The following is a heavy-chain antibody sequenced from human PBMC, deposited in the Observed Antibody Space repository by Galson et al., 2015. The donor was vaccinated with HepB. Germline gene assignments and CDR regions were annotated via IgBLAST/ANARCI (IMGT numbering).Heavy chain of an antibody. CDR3: ARTGTSGYYLQS. CDR2: IYTSGTA. Sequence: TLSLTCSVSGASITGGGHYWNWIRQPAGKGLEWIGRIYTSGTADYNPSLKGRVTMSLDTSKNQFSLKLSSVTAADTGMYYCARTGTSGYYLQSWGQGTLVTVSS. J-gene: IGHJ5*02. V-gene: IGHV4-61*02. CDR1: GASITGGGHY. D-gene: IGHD3-3*01.